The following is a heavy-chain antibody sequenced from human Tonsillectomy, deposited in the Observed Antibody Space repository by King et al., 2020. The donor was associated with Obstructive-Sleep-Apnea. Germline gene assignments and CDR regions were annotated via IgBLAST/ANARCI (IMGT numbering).Heavy chain of an antibody. D-gene: IGHD3-16*01. J-gene: IGHJ4*02. CDR2: FSGRGVHK. V-gene: IGHV3-23*04. Sequence: VQLVESGGGLVQPGGSLRLSCAASGFTFSSYTMSWVRQAPRKGLEWVSGFSGRGVHKYFADSVKGRFTISRENSKDPLYLQINSLRAEDTAVYYCAKAYLGEDYWGQGTLVTVSS. CDR3: AKAYLGEDY. CDR1: GFTFSSYT.